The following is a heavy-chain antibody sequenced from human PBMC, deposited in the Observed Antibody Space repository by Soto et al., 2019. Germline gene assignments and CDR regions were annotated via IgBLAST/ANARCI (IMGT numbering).Heavy chain of an antibody. CDR1: GFTFSSYA. D-gene: IGHD2-15*01. CDR3: AKGYCSGGSCYSRVDY. Sequence: EVQLLESGGGLVQPGGSLRLSCAASGFTFSSYAMSWVRQAPGKGLEWVSGISGSGGSTYYADSVKGRFTISRDNSKNALYLQVNSLRAEDTAVYYCAKGYCSGGSCYSRVDYWGKGNLVTVSS. J-gene: IGHJ4*02. CDR2: ISGSGGST. V-gene: IGHV3-23*01.